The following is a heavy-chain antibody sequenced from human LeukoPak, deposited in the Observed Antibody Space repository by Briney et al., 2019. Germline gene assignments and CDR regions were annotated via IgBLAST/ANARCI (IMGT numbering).Heavy chain of an antibody. J-gene: IGHJ5*02. CDR2: ISGSGGST. V-gene: IGHV3-23*01. Sequence: GGSLRLSCAASGFTFSSYAMSWVRQAPGKGLEWVSAISGSGGSTYYADSVEGRFTISRDNSKNTLYLQMNSLRAEDTAVYYCAKVIRERYSSSWPGFDPWGQGTLVTVSS. D-gene: IGHD6-13*01. CDR3: AKVIRERYSSSWPGFDP. CDR1: GFTFSSYA.